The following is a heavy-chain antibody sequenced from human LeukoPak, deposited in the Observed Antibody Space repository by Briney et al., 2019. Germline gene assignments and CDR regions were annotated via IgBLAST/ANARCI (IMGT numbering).Heavy chain of an antibody. V-gene: IGHV5-51*01. CDR2: IFLGDSDT. D-gene: IGHD2-2*01. J-gene: IGHJ3*02. CDR1: GSRFTNYW. Sequence: GEPLKISCQLSGSRFTNYWIGWVRQMPGKGLEWMGIIFLGDSDTRYSPSFRGLVTFSADKSINTAYLHWSSLKASDTALYYCARHGVVPATDDAFDIWGQGAMVTVSS. CDR3: ARHGVVPATDDAFDI.